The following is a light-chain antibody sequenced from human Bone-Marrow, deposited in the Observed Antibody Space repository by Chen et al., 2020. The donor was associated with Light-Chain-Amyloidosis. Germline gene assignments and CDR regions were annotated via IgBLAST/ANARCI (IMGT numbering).Light chain of an antibody. CDR2: DDS. V-gene: IGLV3-21*02. CDR3: QVWDRSSDRPV. CDR1: NLGPTS. J-gene: IGLJ3*02. Sequence: SYVLTHPSSVSVAPGQTATIACGGNNLGPTSVHWYQQTPGQAPLLVVYDDSDRPSGIPERLSGSNSGNTVTLTISRVEAGDEADYYCQVWDRSSDRPVFGGGTKLTVL.